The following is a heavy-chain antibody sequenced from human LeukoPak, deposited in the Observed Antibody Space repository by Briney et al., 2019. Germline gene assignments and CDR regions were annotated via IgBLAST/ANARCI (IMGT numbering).Heavy chain of an antibody. J-gene: IGHJ6*02. CDR3: ARARITIFGVAWKYGMDV. CDR1: GFTVSSNY. V-gene: IGHV3-53*01. Sequence: GGSLRLSCAASGFTVSSNYMSWVRQAPGKGLEWVSVIYSGGSTYYADSVKGRFTISRDNSKNTLYLQMNSLRAEDTAVYYCARARITIFGVAWKYGMDVWGQGTTVTVSS. CDR2: IYSGGST. D-gene: IGHD3-3*01.